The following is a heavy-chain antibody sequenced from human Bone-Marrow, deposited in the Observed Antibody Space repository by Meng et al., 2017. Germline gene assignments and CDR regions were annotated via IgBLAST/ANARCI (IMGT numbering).Heavy chain of an antibody. D-gene: IGHD1-26*01. J-gene: IGHJ4*02. Sequence: GESLKISCAASRFTFTNYWMTWVRQAPGKGLEWVANIKEDGSEKFYVDSVKGRFTISRDNAANSLYLQMNSLRAEDTAVYYCARELSGAPTHLPTYWGQGTLVTVSS. V-gene: IGHV3-7*01. CDR1: RFTFTNYW. CDR3: ARELSGAPTHLPTY. CDR2: IKEDGSEK.